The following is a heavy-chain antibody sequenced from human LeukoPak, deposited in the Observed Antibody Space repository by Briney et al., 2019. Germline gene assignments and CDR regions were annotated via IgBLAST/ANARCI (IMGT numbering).Heavy chain of an antibody. J-gene: IGHJ4*02. D-gene: IGHD2-15*01. CDR2: IYHSGST. V-gene: IGHV4-4*02. CDR1: GGSISSSNW. Sequence: SETLSLTCAVSGGSISSSNWWSWVRQPPGKGLEWIGEIYHSGSTNYNPSLKSRVTISVDTSKNQFSLKLSSVPAADTAVYYCARQRAKYCSGGSCYSEPFDYWGQGTLVTVSS. CDR3: ARQRAKYCSGGSCYSEPFDY.